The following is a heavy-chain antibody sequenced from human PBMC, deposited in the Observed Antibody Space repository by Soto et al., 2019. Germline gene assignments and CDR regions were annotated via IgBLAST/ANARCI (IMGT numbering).Heavy chain of an antibody. CDR1: GYTFTSYA. V-gene: IGHV1-3*01. D-gene: IGHD3-9*01. CDR2: INAGNGNT. CDR3: ATGGLVISYS. J-gene: IGHJ4*02. Sequence: QVQLVQSGAEVKKPGASVKVSCKASGYTFTSYAMHWVRQAPGQRLEWMGWINAGNGNTKYSQKFQGRVTITRDTSAITAYMELTSLRSEDTAVSYFATGGLVISYSWGQATLVTVSS.